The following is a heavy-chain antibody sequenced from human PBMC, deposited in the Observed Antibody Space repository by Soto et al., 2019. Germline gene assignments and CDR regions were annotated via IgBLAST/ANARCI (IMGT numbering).Heavy chain of an antibody. Sequence: GSLRLSCAASGFTVSSNYISWVRQAPGKGLEWVSVIYSGGSTYYADSVKGRFTISRHNSKNTLYLQMNSLRAEDTAVYYCARAQQRRYSSSWYYFDYWGQGTLVTVSS. V-gene: IGHV3-53*04. CDR1: GFTVSSNY. CDR3: ARAQQRRYSSSWYYFDY. D-gene: IGHD6-13*01. J-gene: IGHJ4*02. CDR2: IYSGGST.